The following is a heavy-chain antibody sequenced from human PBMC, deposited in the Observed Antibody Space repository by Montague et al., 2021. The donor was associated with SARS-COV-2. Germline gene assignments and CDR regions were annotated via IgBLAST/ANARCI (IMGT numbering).Heavy chain of an antibody. CDR1: GFTVSSNY. D-gene: IGHD3-9*01. V-gene: IGHV3-53*01. Sequence: SLRLSCAASGFTVSSNYMTWFRQAPGKGLEWVSVIYKDGRTYYADSVKGRFTVSRDNSKNTLYLQMHSLRAEDTAVYYCAREKDTSGYILRYWGQGTLVTVSS. CDR2: IYKDGRT. J-gene: IGHJ4*02. CDR3: AREKDTSGYILRY.